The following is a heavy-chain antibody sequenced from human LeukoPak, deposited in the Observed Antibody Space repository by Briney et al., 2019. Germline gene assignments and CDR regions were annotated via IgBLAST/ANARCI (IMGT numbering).Heavy chain of an antibody. Sequence: SETLSLTCTVSGGSISSSSYYWGWIRQPPGKGLEWIGEINDSGSTDYNSGTTNYNPSLKSRVTMSVDTSNKQFSLKLRSVTAADTAIYYCARVSGYCGDDVCRFDYWGRGTLVTVSS. CDR2: INDSGSTDYNSGTT. CDR1: GGSISSSSYY. J-gene: IGHJ4*02. CDR3: ARVSGYCGDDVCRFDY. V-gene: IGHV4-39*07. D-gene: IGHD2-21*01.